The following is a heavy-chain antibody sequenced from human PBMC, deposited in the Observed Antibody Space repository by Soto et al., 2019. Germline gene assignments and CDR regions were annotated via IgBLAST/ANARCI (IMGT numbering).Heavy chain of an antibody. D-gene: IGHD6-6*01. CDR1: GYSISSGYY. CDR2: IYHSGST. CDR3: ARVHYSSSSGYDY. Sequence: SSTLSLTCAVSGYSISSGYYWGWIRQPPGKGLEWIGSIYHSGSTYYNPSLKSRVTISVDTSKNQFSLKLSSVTAADTAVYYCARVHYSSSSGYDYWGQGTLVTVSS. J-gene: IGHJ4*02. V-gene: IGHV4-38-2*01.